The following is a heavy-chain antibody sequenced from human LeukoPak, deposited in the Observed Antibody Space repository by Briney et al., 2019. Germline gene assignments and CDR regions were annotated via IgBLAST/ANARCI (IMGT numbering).Heavy chain of an antibody. V-gene: IGHV1-24*01. D-gene: IGHD3-16*01. CDR2: FDPEDGET. J-gene: IGHJ4*02. CDR1: GYTLTELS. Sequence: GASVKVSCKVSGYTLTELSMHWVRQAPGKGLEWMGGFDPEDGETIYAQKFQGRVTITADESTSTAYMELSSLRSEDTAVYYCASPSYSTGGVGKFDYWGQGTLVTVSS. CDR3: ASPSYSTGGVGKFDY.